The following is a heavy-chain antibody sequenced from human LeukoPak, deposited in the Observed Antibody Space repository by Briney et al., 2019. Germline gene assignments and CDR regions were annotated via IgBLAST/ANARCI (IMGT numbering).Heavy chain of an antibody. CDR2: IYNSGST. V-gene: IGHV4-59*01. Sequence: SETLSLTCTVSGGSISSYYWSWIRQPPGKGLEWIGYIYNSGSTNYNPSLKSRVTISVDTSKNQFSLKLSSVTAADTAVYYCARGGEMATVNWFDPWGQGTLVTVCS. CDR1: GGSISSYY. J-gene: IGHJ5*02. CDR3: ARGGEMATVNWFDP. D-gene: IGHD5-24*01.